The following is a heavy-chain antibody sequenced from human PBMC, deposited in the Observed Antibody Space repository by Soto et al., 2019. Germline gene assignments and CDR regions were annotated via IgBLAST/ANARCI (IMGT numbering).Heavy chain of an antibody. CDR1: GGSFSGYY. V-gene: IGHV4-34*01. CDR3: AREGYGDYLAYYYGMDV. D-gene: IGHD4-17*01. Sequence: PSETLSLTCAVYGGSFSGYYWSWIRQPPGKGLEWIGEINHSGSTNYNPSLKSRVTISVDTSKNQFSLKLSSVTAADTAVYYCAREGYGDYLAYYYGMDVWGQGTTLSVS. CDR2: INHSGST. J-gene: IGHJ6*02.